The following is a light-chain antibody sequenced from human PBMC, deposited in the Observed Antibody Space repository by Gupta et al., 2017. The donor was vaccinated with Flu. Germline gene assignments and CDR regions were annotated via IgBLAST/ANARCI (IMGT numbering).Light chain of an antibody. Sequence: GEGATLSCRASQTVRRNFLAWHQQNPGPAPLLLISGASSRATGIPDRCSGSGSGTDFTLTINRLEPEDFAVYYRQQYGSLYSFGQGTKLEI. CDR1: QTVRRNF. J-gene: IGKJ2*03. CDR3: QQYGSLYS. V-gene: IGKV3-20*01. CDR2: GAS.